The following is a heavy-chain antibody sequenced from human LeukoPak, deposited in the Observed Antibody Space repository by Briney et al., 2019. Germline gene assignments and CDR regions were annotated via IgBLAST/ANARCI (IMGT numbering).Heavy chain of an antibody. D-gene: IGHD1-26*01. J-gene: IGHJ6*03. CDR2: ISSSGSTI. CDR1: GFTFSSYE. Sequence: GGSLRLSCAASGFTFSSYEMNWVRQAPGKGLEWVSYISSSGSTIYYADSVKGRFTISRDNSKNTLYLQMNSLRAEDTAVYYCAGYGGSYPYYMDVWGKGTTVTISS. V-gene: IGHV3-48*03. CDR3: AGYGGSYPYYMDV.